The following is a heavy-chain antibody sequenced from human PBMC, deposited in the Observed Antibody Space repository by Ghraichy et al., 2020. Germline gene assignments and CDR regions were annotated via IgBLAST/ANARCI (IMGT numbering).Heavy chain of an antibody. J-gene: IGHJ4*02. CDR3: AKDADSSGYYLYYFDY. CDR1: GFTFITHA. Sequence: GESLNISCAASGFTFITHAMSWVRQAPGKGLEWVSAISGRGGSTYYTDSVKGRFTISRDNSKNTLYLQMNSLRAEDTAVYYCAKDADSSGYYLYYFDYWGQGTLVTVSS. CDR2: ISGRGGST. D-gene: IGHD3-22*01. V-gene: IGHV3-23*01.